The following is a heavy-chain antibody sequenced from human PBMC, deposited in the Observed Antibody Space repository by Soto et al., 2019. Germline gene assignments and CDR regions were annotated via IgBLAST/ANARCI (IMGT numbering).Heavy chain of an antibody. D-gene: IGHD2-8*01. J-gene: IGHJ5*02. Sequence: GSGPTLVNPTQTLTLTCTLSGFSLSTSGGGVGWIRQPPGKALEWLAIIYWNDDKRYSPSLQSRLTITKDTSKNQVVLTMTNMDPVDTPTYYCGHNGDTDGYCATASCIRGFDTWGQGTLVTVSS. CDR1: GFSLSTSGGG. CDR3: GHNGDTDGYCATASCIRGFDT. V-gene: IGHV2-5*01. CDR2: IYWNDDK.